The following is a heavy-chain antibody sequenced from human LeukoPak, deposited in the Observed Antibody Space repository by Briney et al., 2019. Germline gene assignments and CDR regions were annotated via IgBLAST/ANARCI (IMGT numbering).Heavy chain of an antibody. J-gene: IGHJ3*02. CDR2: ISSSSSYI. V-gene: IGHV3-21*01. Sequence: PGGSLRLSCAASGFTFSSYSMNWVRQAPGKGLEWVSSISSSSSYIYYADSVKGRFTISRDNAKNSLYLQMNSLRAEDTAVYYCARCVWELLPYDAFDIWGQGTMVTVSS. CDR1: GFTFSSYS. CDR3: ARCVWELLPYDAFDI. D-gene: IGHD1-26*01.